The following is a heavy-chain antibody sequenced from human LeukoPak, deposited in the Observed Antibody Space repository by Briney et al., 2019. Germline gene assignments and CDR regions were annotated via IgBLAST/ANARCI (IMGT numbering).Heavy chain of an antibody. CDR2: ISGSSSTI. CDR1: GFTFSSYS. CDR3: AREVGYCSGGSCYSWGDPPYYFGY. J-gene: IGHJ4*02. V-gene: IGHV3-48*01. D-gene: IGHD2-15*01. Sequence: GGSLRLSCAASGFTFSSYSMNWVRQAPGKGLEWISYISGSSSTIYYADSVKGRFTISRDNAKNSLYLQMNSLRAEDTAVYYCAREVGYCSGGSCYSWGDPPYYFGYWGQGTLVTVSS.